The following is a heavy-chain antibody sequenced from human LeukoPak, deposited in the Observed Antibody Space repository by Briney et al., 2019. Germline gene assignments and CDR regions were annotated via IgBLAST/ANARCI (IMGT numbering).Heavy chain of an antibody. CDR2: IYYSGST. CDR1: GGSISSYY. J-gene: IGHJ6*02. V-gene: IGHV4-59*01. D-gene: IGHD1-20*01. Sequence: SETLSLTCTVSGGSISSYYWSWIRQPPGKGLEWIGYIYYSGSTNYNPSLKSRVTISADTSKNQFSLKLSSVTAADTAVYYCARGRYNWNYCYGMDVWGQGTTVTVSS. CDR3: ARGRYNWNYCYGMDV.